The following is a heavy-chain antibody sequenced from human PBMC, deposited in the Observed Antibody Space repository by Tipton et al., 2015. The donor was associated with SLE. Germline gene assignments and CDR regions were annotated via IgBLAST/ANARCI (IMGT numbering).Heavy chain of an antibody. CDR3: ARGLRFLVF. CDR1: SGSISSYY. Sequence: TLSLTCTVSSGSISSYYWSWIRQPPGKGLEWIGYINYSGNTNYNPSLKSRVTISVDTSKNQISLKLSSVTAADTAVYYCARGLRFLVFWGQGTLVTVSS. D-gene: IGHD3-3*01. V-gene: IGHV4-59*01. CDR2: INYSGNT. J-gene: IGHJ4*02.